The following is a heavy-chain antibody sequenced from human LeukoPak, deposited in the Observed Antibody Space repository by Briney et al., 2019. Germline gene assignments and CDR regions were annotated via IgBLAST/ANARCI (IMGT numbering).Heavy chain of an antibody. Sequence: SETLSLTCTASGDSISNYYWNWIRQTPGKGLEWIVYMYYSGSTHYNPSLRSRVTVSVDTSNNPFSLRLHSVTAADTAVYYCARWAGRDFDSSGYLRDWGQGVLVTVSS. D-gene: IGHD3-22*01. CDR1: GDSISNYY. V-gene: IGHV4-59*01. CDR3: ARWAGRDFDSSGYLRD. J-gene: IGHJ4*02. CDR2: MYYSGST.